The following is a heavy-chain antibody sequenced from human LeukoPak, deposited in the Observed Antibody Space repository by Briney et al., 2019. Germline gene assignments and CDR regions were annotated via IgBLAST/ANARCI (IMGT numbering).Heavy chain of an antibody. J-gene: IGHJ4*02. D-gene: IGHD4-17*01. CDR2: IRYDGNNK. V-gene: IGHV3-30*02. CDR3: ARDLGGYGDYGTNFDY. Sequence: GGSLRLSCAASGFTFSSYGMHWVRQAPGKGLEWVAFIRYDGNNKYYADSVKGRFTISRHNAKRSLYLQMNSLRAEDTAVYYCARDLGGYGDYGTNFDYWGQGTLVTVSS. CDR1: GFTFSSYG.